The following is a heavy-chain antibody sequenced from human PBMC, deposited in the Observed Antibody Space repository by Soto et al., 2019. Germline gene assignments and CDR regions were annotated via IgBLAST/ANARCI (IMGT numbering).Heavy chain of an antibody. CDR1: GFTFSSYA. Sequence: QVQLVESGGGVVQPGRSLRLSCAASGFTFSSYAMHWVRQAPGKGLEWVAVISYDGSNKYYADSVKGRFTISRDNSKNTLYLPMNSLRAEDTAVYYCARPYCSGGSCAYNSAGYYGMDVWGQGTTVTVSS. J-gene: IGHJ6*02. V-gene: IGHV3-30-3*01. D-gene: IGHD2-15*01. CDR3: ARPYCSGGSCAYNSAGYYGMDV. CDR2: ISYDGSNK.